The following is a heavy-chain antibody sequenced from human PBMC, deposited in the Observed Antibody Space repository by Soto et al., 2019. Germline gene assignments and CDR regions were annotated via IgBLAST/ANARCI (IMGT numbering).Heavy chain of an antibody. Sequence: APAKVSCKACGYTFTSYGICWARQAPGQGLEWMGWISAYNGNTNYVQKLQGRVTMTTDTSTSTAYMELRSLRSDDTAVYYCARAKRAAYSSSWNWFDPWGQGTLVTVSS. CDR2: ISAYNGNT. CDR1: GYTFTSYG. V-gene: IGHV1-18*01. D-gene: IGHD6-13*01. CDR3: ARAKRAAYSSSWNWFDP. J-gene: IGHJ5*02.